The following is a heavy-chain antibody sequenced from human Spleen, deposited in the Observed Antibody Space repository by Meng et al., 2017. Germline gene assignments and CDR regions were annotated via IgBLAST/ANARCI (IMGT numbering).Heavy chain of an antibody. D-gene: IGHD5-24*01. J-gene: IGHJ4*02. Sequence: QVQLVQPGAEVKKPGTSVKVACKASGYTFSNYAMHWVRQAPGQRPEWMGWINTDNGHTRYSQRFQARLTILRDTSASTAYMELSSLRSEDTAVYYCARSWITEMANFDSWGQGTLVTVSS. CDR2: INTDNGHT. CDR3: ARSWITEMANFDS. CDR1: GYTFSNYA. V-gene: IGHV1-3*04.